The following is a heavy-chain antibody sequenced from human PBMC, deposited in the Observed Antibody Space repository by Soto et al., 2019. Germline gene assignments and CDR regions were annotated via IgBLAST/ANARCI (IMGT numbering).Heavy chain of an antibody. V-gene: IGHV1-2*04. J-gene: IGHJ3*02. D-gene: IGHD2-8*01. CDR1: GYTFTGYH. CDR2: INPNSGGT. CDR3: ARGGGRYCTNGVCPGAFDI. Sequence: ASVKVSCKASGYTFTGYHMHWVRQAPGQGLEWMGWINPNSGGTNYAQKFQGWVTMTRDTSISTAYMELSRLRSDDTAVYYCARGGGRYCTNGVCPGAFDIWGQGTMVTVSS.